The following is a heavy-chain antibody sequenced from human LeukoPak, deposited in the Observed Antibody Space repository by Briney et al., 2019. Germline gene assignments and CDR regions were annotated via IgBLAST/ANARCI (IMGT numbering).Heavy chain of an antibody. J-gene: IGHJ3*02. CDR3: ARSPRDGYHDAFDI. CDR2: IYPGASET. Sequence: RGEPMKISSMGSVYSFTTYRIACVRHPPGKDLKWMGIIYPGASETRYSPSFQGQVTISADKSITTAYLQWGSLKASDTAMYYCARSPRDGYHDAFDIWGQGTMLTVSS. CDR1: VYSFTTYR. D-gene: IGHD5-24*01. V-gene: IGHV5-51*01.